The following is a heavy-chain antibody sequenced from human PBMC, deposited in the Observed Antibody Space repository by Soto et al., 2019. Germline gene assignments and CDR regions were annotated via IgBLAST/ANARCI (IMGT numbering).Heavy chain of an antibody. J-gene: IGHJ5*02. CDR3: ARVGCSGGSCHWFDP. CDR1: GLTFSSYD. CDR2: IGTAGDT. D-gene: IGHD2-15*01. Sequence: PGGSLRLSCAASGLTFSSYDMHWVRQATGKGLEWVSAIGTAGDTYYPGSVKGRFTISRENAKNSLYLQMNSPRAGDTAVYYCARVGCSGGSCHWFDPWGQGTLVTVSS. V-gene: IGHV3-13*01.